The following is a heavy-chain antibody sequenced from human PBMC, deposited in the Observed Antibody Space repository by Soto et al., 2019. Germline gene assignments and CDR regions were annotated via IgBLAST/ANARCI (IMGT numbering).Heavy chain of an antibody. D-gene: IGHD5-12*01. CDR1: GYSFSDSW. V-gene: IGHV5-10-1*01. Sequence: GESLKISCQASGYSFSDSWISWVRQMPGKGLEWMGRIDPTDSYTTYSPSFQGHVSISVDRSITTAYLQWSSLKASDTATYYCARHSGHDQPLLLFDFWGQGTPVTVSS. CDR3: ARHSGHDQPLLLFDF. J-gene: IGHJ4*02. CDR2: IDPTDSYT.